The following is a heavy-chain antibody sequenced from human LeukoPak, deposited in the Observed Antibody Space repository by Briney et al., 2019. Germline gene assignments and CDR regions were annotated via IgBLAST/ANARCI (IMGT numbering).Heavy chain of an antibody. CDR2: IIPIFGTA. J-gene: IGHJ4*02. Sequence: GASVKVSCKASGGTFSSYAISWVRQAPGQGLEWMGGIIPIFGTANYAQKFQGRVTITADESTSTAYMELSSLRSEDTAVYYCVSYSYGPGTFDCWGQGTLVTVSS. V-gene: IGHV1-69*13. CDR1: GGTFSSYA. CDR3: VSYSYGPGTFDC. D-gene: IGHD5-18*01.